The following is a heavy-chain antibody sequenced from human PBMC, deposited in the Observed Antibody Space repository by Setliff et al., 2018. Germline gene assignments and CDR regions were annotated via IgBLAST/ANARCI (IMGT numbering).Heavy chain of an antibody. V-gene: IGHV3-21*01. D-gene: IGHD5-18*01. Sequence: GGSLRLSCAASGFSFNNFEMNWVRQAPGKGLEWVSSISSSSSYIYYADSVKGRFTISRDNAKNSLYLQMNSLRAEDTAVYYCARDRTAMVTHYGMDVWGQGTTVTVSS. CDR2: ISSSSSYI. CDR3: ARDRTAMVTHYGMDV. J-gene: IGHJ6*02. CDR1: GFSFNNFE.